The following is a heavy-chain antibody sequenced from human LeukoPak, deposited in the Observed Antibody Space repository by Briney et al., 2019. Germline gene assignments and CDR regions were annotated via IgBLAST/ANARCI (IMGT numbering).Heavy chain of an antibody. CDR2: ISYDGSNK. V-gene: IGHV3-30*04. Sequence: HPGRSLRLSCAASGFTFSSYAMHWVRQAPGKGLEWVAVISYDGSNKYYADSVKGRFTISRDNSKNTLYLQMNSLRAEDTAVYYCARCGGTNGVSRFGDYYGMDVWGQGTTVTVPS. CDR3: ARCGGTNGVSRFGDYYGMDV. D-gene: IGHD2-8*01. J-gene: IGHJ6*02. CDR1: GFTFSSYA.